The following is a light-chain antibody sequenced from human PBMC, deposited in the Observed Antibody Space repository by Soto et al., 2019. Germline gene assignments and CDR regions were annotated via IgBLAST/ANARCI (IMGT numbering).Light chain of an antibody. J-gene: IGKJ5*01. Sequence: IVMTQYLGSRCVSQRERATLSCGATQRIGNKFAWTQHKPGQAPSPLIYDTSTRVAGIPARFTGSGSGTVFTLTISSLLSEDFAVYCCPQYNICRSISFGQGTRLEIK. CDR3: PQYNICRSIS. V-gene: IGKV3-15*01. CDR1: QRIGNK. CDR2: DTS.